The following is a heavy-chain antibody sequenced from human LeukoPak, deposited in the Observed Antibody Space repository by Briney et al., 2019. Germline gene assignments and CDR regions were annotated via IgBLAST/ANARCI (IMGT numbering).Heavy chain of an antibody. J-gene: IGHJ4*02. CDR3: ARDSLEQWLVFGGFGY. D-gene: IGHD6-19*01. V-gene: IGHV1-2*02. CDR1: GYTFTGYY. Sequence: GASVKVSCKASGYTFTGYYMHWVRQAPGQGLEWMGWINPNSGGTNYAQKFQGRVTMTRDTSISTAYMELSRLRSDDTAVYYCARDSLEQWLVFGGFGYWGQGALVTVSS. CDR2: INPNSGGT.